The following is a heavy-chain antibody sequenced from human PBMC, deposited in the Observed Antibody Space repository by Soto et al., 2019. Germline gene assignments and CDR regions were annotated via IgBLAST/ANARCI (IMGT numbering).Heavy chain of an antibody. CDR3: ARDRWGDGYDYSSYGMDV. J-gene: IGHJ6*02. CDR2: IYHSGST. D-gene: IGHD5-12*01. V-gene: IGHV4-61*01. Sequence: SETLSLTCTVSGGSVNSVSYYGTWSRQPPGKGLEWIGYIYHSGSTNYNPSLKSRVTISLDTSENQFSLELTSVTAADTAVYYCARDRWGDGYDYSSYGMDVWGQGTTVTVSS. CDR1: GGSVNSVSYY.